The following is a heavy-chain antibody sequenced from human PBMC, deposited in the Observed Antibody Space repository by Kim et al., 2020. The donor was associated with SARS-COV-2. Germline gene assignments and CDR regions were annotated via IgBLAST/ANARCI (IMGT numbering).Heavy chain of an antibody. CDR3: ANALTVTGPGVY. CDR2: ISWNSGSI. J-gene: IGHJ4*02. V-gene: IGHV3-9*01. D-gene: IGHD4-17*01. Sequence: GGSLRLSRAASGFTFGDYAMHWVRQAPGKGLEWVSGISWNSGSIGYADSVKGRFTISRDNAKNSLYLQMNSLRAEDTALYYCANALTVTGPGVYWGQGTLVTVSS. CDR1: GFTFGDYA.